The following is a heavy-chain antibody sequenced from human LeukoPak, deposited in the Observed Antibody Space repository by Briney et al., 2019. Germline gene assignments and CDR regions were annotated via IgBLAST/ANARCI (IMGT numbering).Heavy chain of an antibody. D-gene: IGHD6-6*01. CDR3: AREEVAARLGPFDY. CDR1: GGSISSSSYY. Sequence: SETLSLTCTVSGGSISSSSYYWGWIRQPPGKGLEWIGSIYYSGSTYYNPSLKSRVTISVDTSKNQFSLKLSSVTAADTAVYYRAREEVAARLGPFDYWGQGTLVTVSS. V-gene: IGHV4-39*07. CDR2: IYYSGST. J-gene: IGHJ4*02.